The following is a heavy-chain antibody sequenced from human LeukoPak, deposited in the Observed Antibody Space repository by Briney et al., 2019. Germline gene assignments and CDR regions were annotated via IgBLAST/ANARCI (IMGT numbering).Heavy chain of an antibody. D-gene: IGHD6-19*01. CDR1: GFTFSSYE. CDR2: ISSSGSTI. Sequence: GGSLRLSCAASGFTFSSYEMNWVRQAPGKGLEWVSYISSSGSTIYYADSVKGRFTISRDNAKNSLYLQMNSLRAEDTAVYYCVREPIAVAGGYYFDYWGQGTLVTVSS. V-gene: IGHV3-48*03. CDR3: VREPIAVAGGYYFDY. J-gene: IGHJ4*02.